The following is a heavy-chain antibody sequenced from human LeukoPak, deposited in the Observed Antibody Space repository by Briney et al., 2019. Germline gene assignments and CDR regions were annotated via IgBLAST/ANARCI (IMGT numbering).Heavy chain of an antibody. CDR3: AITVTTWVVAFDI. V-gene: IGHV4-34*01. Sequence: PSETLSLTCVVYGGSFCGYYWSWIRQPPGKGLEWIGEINHSGSTNYNPSLKSRITISVDTSKNQFSLKVNSVTAADTAVYYCAITVTTWVVAFDIWGQGTMVTVSS. D-gene: IGHD4-17*01. J-gene: IGHJ3*02. CDR2: INHSGST. CDR1: GGSFCGYY.